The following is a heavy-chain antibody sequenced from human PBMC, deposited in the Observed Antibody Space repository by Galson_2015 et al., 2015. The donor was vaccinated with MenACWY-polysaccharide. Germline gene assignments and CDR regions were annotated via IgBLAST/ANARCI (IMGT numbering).Heavy chain of an antibody. CDR1: GFTFSSYA. J-gene: IGHJ4*02. Sequence: SLRLSCAASGFTFSSYAMHWVRQAPGKGLEWVAVISYDGSNKYYADSVKGRFTISRDNSKNTLYLQMNSLRAEDTAVYYCALGGLGWGQGTPVTVSS. D-gene: IGHD3-16*01. CDR2: ISYDGSNK. CDR3: ALGGLG. V-gene: IGHV3-30-3*01.